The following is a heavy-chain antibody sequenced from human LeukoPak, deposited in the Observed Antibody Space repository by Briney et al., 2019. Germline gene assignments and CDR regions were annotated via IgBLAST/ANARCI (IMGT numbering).Heavy chain of an antibody. D-gene: IGHD3-16*01. J-gene: IGHJ4*02. CDR1: GFTFRTYG. Sequence: PGGSLRLSCSASGFTFRTYGMHWVRQAPGKGLEWIGSIYYGGSTYYTPSLKSRVTMSVDTSKNQFSLKLSSVTAADTAVYYCVGGIPPEDYWGQGTLVTVSS. V-gene: IGHV4-39*07. CDR2: IYYGGST. CDR3: VGGIPPEDY.